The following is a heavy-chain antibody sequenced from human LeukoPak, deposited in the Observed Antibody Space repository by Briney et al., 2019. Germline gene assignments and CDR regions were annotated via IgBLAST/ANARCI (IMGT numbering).Heavy chain of an antibody. V-gene: IGHV3-30*04. Sequence: GGSLRLSCAASGFIFSSYAMHWVRQAPGKGLEWVTVISYDGNNKYYADSVKGRFTISRDNSKNMLFLQMNSLRPENTALYYWAKGYDVLTATGTFDPWGQGTLVTVSS. CDR1: GFIFSSYA. J-gene: IGHJ5*02. D-gene: IGHD3-9*01. CDR3: AKGYDVLTATGTFDP. CDR2: ISYDGNNK.